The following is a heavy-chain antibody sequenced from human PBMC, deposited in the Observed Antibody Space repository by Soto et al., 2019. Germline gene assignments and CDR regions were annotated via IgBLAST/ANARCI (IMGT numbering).Heavy chain of an antibody. CDR2: IDWDDDR. CDR1: GFSLSTSGMR. V-gene: IGHV2-70*04. CDR3: ARMFHCSGGTCPFDY. Sequence: SGPTLVNPTQTLTLTCTFSGFSLSTSGMRVSWIRQPPGKALEWLARIDWDDDRFYNTSLKTRLTISKDSSKNQVVLTMTNMDPVDTATYYCARMFHCSGGTCPFDYWGQGALVTVSS. D-gene: IGHD2-15*01. J-gene: IGHJ4*02.